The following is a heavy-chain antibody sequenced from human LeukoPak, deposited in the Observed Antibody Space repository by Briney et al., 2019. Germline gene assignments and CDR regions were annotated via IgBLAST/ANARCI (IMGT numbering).Heavy chain of an antibody. CDR1: GFTFSSYA. V-gene: IGHV3-21*01. CDR3: ARDPSYGSGSVFDY. D-gene: IGHD3-10*01. J-gene: IGHJ4*02. CDR2: ISSSSSSYI. Sequence: GGSLRLSCAASGFTFSSYAMNWVRQAPGKGLEWVSSISSSSSSYIYYADSVKGRFTISRDNAKNSLYLQMNSLRAEDTAVYYCARDPSYGSGSVFDYWGQGTLVTVSS.